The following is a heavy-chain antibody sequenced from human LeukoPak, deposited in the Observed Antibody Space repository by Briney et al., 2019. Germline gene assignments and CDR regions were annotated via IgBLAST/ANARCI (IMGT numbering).Heavy chain of an antibody. V-gene: IGHV3-33*01. CDR1: GFTFSSYD. J-gene: IGHJ4*02. CDR2: MWSDGSNK. CDR3: ARNSALDY. D-gene: IGHD2/OR15-2a*01. Sequence: GGSLRLSCAASGFTFSSYDMHWVRQAPGKGLEWVAVMWSDGSNKYHADSVKGRFTISRDNSKNTLYPQMNSLRAEDTAVYYCARNSALDYWGQGTLVTVSS.